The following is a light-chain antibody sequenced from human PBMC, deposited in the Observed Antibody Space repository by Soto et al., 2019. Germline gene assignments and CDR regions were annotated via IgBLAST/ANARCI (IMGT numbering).Light chain of an antibody. CDR1: QGIGTN. CDR3: QQYNNWPPIT. CDR2: AAS. V-gene: IGKV3-15*01. J-gene: IGKJ5*01. Sequence: EIVVTQSPGTLSVSPGERATLSCRASQGIGTNLAWYQQRPGQAPRLLIYAASSRATGIPARFSGSGSGTEFTLTINSLQSEDFAVYYCQQYNNWPPITFGQGTRLRL.